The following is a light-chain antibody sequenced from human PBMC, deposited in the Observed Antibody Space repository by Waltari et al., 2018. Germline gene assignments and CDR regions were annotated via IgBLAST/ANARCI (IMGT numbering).Light chain of an antibody. Sequence: QSVLTQPPSASGTPGQRVTIPCSASSSAIGPKNVYWYQQLPGTAPKLLIYRNNQRPSGVPDRFSGSKSGTSASLAIGGLRSEDEAYYYCAAWDNSLSRVIFGGGTKLSVL. V-gene: IGLV1-47*01. CDR1: SSAIGPKN. CDR2: RNN. J-gene: IGLJ2*01. CDR3: AAWDNSLSRVI.